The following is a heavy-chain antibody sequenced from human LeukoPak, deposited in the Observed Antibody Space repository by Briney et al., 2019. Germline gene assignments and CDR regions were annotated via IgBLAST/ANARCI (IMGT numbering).Heavy chain of an antibody. Sequence: PSETLSLTCAVSGDSISSYYWSWIRQPPGKGLEWLAYIYASGSTDYNPSLKSRVTISVDTSKNQISLKLSSVTAADTAVYYCARGGSAPFDSWGQGTLVTVSS. D-gene: IGHD2-15*01. V-gene: IGHV4-4*09. CDR2: IYASGST. CDR3: ARGGSAPFDS. J-gene: IGHJ4*02. CDR1: GDSISSYY.